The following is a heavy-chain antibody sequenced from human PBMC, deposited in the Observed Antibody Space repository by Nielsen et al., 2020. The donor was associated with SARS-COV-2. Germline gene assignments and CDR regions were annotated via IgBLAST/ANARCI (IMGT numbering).Heavy chain of an antibody. CDR1: GFISSSYA. CDR2: ISGSGGRT. CDR3: AKMSPPGIAVGTAEYFQH. J-gene: IGHJ1*01. V-gene: IGHV3-23*01. D-gene: IGHD6-19*01. Sequence: GESLKISCTASGFISSSYAMSWVRQAPGKGLEWVSAISGSGGRTYYADSVKGRFTTSRDKSKNTLYVLMNSLRAEDTAVYYCAKMSPPGIAVGTAEYFQHWGQGTLVTVSS.